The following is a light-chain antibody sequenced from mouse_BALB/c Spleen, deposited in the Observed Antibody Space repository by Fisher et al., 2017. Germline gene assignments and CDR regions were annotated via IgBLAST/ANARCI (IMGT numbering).Light chain of an antibody. J-gene: IGKJ2*01. CDR2: NAK. V-gene: IGKV12-44*01. CDR1: ENIYSY. Sequence: MTQTTASLSASVGETVTITCRASENIYSYLAWYQQKQGKSPQLLVYNAKTLAEGVPSRFSGSGSGTQFSLKINSLQPEDFGSYYCQHHYGTPYTFGGGTKLEIK. CDR3: QHHYGTPYT.